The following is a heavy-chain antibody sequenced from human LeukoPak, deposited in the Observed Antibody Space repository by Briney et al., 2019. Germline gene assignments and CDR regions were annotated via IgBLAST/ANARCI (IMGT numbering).Heavy chain of an antibody. D-gene: IGHD4-17*01. J-gene: IGHJ4*02. CDR1: GDSFSSYY. Sequence: SETLSLTCTVSGDSFSSYYWSWIRQPPGKGLEWIGYIYYSGSTNYNPSLKSRVTISVDTSKNQFSLKLSSVTAADTAVHYSARHRYGDSDYWGQGTLVTVSS. CDR2: IYYSGST. CDR3: ARHRYGDSDY. V-gene: IGHV4-59*08.